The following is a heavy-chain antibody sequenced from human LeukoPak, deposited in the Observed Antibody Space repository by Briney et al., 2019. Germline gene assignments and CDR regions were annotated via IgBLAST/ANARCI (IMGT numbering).Heavy chain of an antibody. CDR3: ARDPRVYGSGSYRDY. Sequence: ASVKVSCKASGYTFASYGISWVRQAPGQGLEWMGWISAYNGNTNYAQKLQGRVTMTTDTSTSTAYMELRSLRSDDTAVYYCARDPRVYGSGSYRDYWGQGTLVTVSS. D-gene: IGHD3-10*01. J-gene: IGHJ4*02. CDR2: ISAYNGNT. CDR1: GYTFASYG. V-gene: IGHV1-18*01.